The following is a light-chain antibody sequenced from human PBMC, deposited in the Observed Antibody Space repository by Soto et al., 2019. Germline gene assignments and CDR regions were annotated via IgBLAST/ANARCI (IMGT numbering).Light chain of an antibody. CDR3: LQDYGDSWT. V-gene: IGKV1-6*01. Sequence: QMTQSPSSLYASVGEKIIITCRASRDVGSDVSWYQQKPGQAPKLLIYAASNLYTGVPSRFSGSRSGTEFTLTISSLQPEDVASYCCLQDYGDSWTFGQGTKVEI. J-gene: IGKJ1*01. CDR2: AAS. CDR1: RDVGSD.